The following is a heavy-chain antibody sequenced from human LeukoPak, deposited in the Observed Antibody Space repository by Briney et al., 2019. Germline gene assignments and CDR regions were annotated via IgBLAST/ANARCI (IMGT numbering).Heavy chain of an antibody. CDR1: GFTFSSYA. V-gene: IGHV3-9*01. CDR2: ISWNSGSI. J-gene: IGHJ3*02. D-gene: IGHD3-22*01. CDR3: ARKADYDSSGYFIPDAFDI. Sequence: GGSLRLSCAASGFTFSSYAMHWVRQAPGKGLEWVSGISWNSGSIGYADSVKGRFTISRDNAKNSLYLQMNSLRAEDTALYYCARKADYDSSGYFIPDAFDIWGQGTMVTVSS.